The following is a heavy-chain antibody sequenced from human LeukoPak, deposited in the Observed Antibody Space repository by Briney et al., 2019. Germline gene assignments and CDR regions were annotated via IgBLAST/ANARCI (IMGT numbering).Heavy chain of an antibody. D-gene: IGHD6-13*01. Sequence: SETLSLTCTVSGGSISSSSYYWGWIRQPPGKGLEWIGSIYYSGSTYYNPSLKSRVTISVDTSKNQFSLKLSSVTAADTAVYYCAREHREQQLEDAFDIWGQGTMVTVSS. CDR2: IYYSGST. V-gene: IGHV4-39*07. CDR1: GGSISSSSYY. J-gene: IGHJ3*02. CDR3: AREHREQQLEDAFDI.